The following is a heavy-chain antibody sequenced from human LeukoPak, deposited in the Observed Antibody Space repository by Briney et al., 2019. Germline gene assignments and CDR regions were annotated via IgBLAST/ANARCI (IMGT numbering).Heavy chain of an antibody. D-gene: IGHD6-19*01. Sequence: GGSLRLSCAASGFTFSSSAMTWVRQAPGKGLEWISTISGGGGSTNYADSVKGRLTISRDNSKNTLYLQMNGLRGEDTAVYYCAKHRVADEYYFDFWGQGTLVTVSS. J-gene: IGHJ4*02. CDR1: GFTFSSSA. CDR3: AKHRVADEYYFDF. V-gene: IGHV3-23*01. CDR2: ISGGGGST.